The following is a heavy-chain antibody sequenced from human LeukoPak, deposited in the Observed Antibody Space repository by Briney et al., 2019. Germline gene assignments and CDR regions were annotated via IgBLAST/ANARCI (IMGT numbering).Heavy chain of an antibody. V-gene: IGHV3-23*01. CDR2: ISGSGGST. D-gene: IGHD6-19*01. CDR3: AKGLYSSGWYWDAFDI. Sequence: GGSLRLSCAASGFTFSSYGMSWVRQAPGKGLEWDSAISGSGGSTYYADSVKGRFTISRDNSKNTLYLQMNSLRAEDTAVYYCAKGLYSSGWYWDAFDIWGQGTMVTVSS. CDR1: GFTFSSYG. J-gene: IGHJ3*02.